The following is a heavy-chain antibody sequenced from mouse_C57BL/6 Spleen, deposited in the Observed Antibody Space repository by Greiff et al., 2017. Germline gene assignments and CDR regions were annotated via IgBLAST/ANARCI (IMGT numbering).Heavy chain of an antibody. CDR1: GFSLTSYG. V-gene: IGHV2-2*01. J-gene: IGHJ4*01. Sequence: VQRVESGPGLVQPSQSLSITCTVSGFSLTSYGVHWVRQSPGKGLEWLGVIWSGGSTDYNAAFISRLSISKDNSKSQVFFKMNSLQADDTAIYYCARKVNYDYFYYAMDYWGQGTSVTVSS. CDR2: IWSGGST. D-gene: IGHD2-4*01. CDR3: ARKVNYDYFYYAMDY.